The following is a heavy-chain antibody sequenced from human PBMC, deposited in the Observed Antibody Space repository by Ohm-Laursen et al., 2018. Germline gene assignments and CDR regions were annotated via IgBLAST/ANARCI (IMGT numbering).Heavy chain of an antibody. V-gene: IGHV3-48*01. CDR3: ARDTSSHFDY. Sequence: SLRLSCAASGFNFNAHNMNWVRQAPGKGLEWVSFINWNSGTIYYADSVKGRFTISRDNAENSLYLQMNSLRAEDTAVYYCARDTSSHFDYWGLGTLVTVSS. D-gene: IGHD2-2*01. CDR2: INWNSGTI. CDR1: GFNFNAHN. J-gene: IGHJ4*02.